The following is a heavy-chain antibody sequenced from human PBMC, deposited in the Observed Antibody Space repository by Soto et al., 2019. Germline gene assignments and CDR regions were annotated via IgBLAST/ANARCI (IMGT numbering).Heavy chain of an antibody. Sequence: SVKVSCKASGDTFTFYSINWVRQAPGLGLEWMGRINPILSMSNYAQRFQGRVTMTADKSTSTAYMELSSLRSEDTAIYYCARSYGSGYRAFDYWGQGALVTVSS. D-gene: IGHD3-10*01. CDR2: INPILSMS. V-gene: IGHV1-69*02. CDR1: GDTFTFYS. J-gene: IGHJ4*02. CDR3: ARSYGSGYRAFDY.